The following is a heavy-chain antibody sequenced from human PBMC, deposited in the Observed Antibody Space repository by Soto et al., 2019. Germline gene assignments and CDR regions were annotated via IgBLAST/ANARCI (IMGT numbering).Heavy chain of an antibody. D-gene: IGHD3-3*01. CDR3: ARGITIFGVATQIDY. CDR2: IYYSGST. J-gene: IGHJ4*02. CDR1: GGSISSGGYY. Sequence: QVQLQESGPGLVKPSQTLSLTCTVSGGSISSGGYYWSWIRQHPGKGLEWIGYIYYSGSTYYNPSLKSRVTISVDTSKIQFSLKLSSVTAADTAVYYCARGITIFGVATQIDYWGQGTLVTVSS. V-gene: IGHV4-31*03.